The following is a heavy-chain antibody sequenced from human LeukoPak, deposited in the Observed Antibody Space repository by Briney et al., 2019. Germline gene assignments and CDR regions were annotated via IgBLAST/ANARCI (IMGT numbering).Heavy chain of an antibody. D-gene: IGHD3-22*01. V-gene: IGHV3-23*01. CDR1: GFIFTNYA. J-gene: IGHJ4*02. CDR2: IYASGAST. CDR3: AKDCYSSGIDS. Sequence: GGSLRLSCAASGFIFTNYAMTWVRQAPGKGLEWVSGIYASGASTYYADSVKGRFSISRDNSKNTVYLQMNNLRADDTAVYYCAKDCYSSGIDSWGQGTLVTVSS.